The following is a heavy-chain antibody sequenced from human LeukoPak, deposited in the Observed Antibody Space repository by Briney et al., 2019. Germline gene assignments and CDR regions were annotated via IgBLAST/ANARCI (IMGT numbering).Heavy chain of an antibody. D-gene: IGHD2-2*01. CDR1: GYTFTSYG. J-gene: IGHJ4*02. V-gene: IGHV1-18*01. Sequence: ASVKVSCKASGYTFTSYGISWVRQAPGQGLEWMGWISAYNGNTNYAQKLQGRVTMTTDTSPSPAYMELRSLRSDATAVYYCARVGAYWTSTSGHDFWAQGTRVTVPS. CDR3: ARVGAYWTSTSGHDF. CDR2: ISAYNGNT.